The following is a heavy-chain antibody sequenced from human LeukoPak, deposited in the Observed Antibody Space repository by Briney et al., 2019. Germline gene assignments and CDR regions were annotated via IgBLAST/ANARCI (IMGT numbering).Heavy chain of an antibody. D-gene: IGHD3-22*01. CDR1: GGSISSGGYY. Sequence: SQTLSLTCTVSGGSISSGGYYWSWIRQHPGKGLEWIGYIYYSGSTYYNPSLKSRVIISVDISNNQFSLKLSSVTAADTAVYYCARDNYYDSSNYYRPFDYWGQGILVTVSS. CDR3: ARDNYYDSSNYYRPFDY. V-gene: IGHV4-31*03. J-gene: IGHJ4*02. CDR2: IYYSGST.